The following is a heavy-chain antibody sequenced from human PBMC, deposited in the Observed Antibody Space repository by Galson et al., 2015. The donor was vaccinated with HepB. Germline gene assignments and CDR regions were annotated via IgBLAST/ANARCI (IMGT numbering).Heavy chain of an antibody. CDR2: TYYRSKWFY. CDR3: ARDLATGTVNYFDP. V-gene: IGHV6-1*01. CDR1: GDSVSSNNAA. J-gene: IGHJ5*02. D-gene: IGHD1-1*01. Sequence: CAISGDSVSSNNAAWNWIRQSPSRGLEWLGRTYYRSKWFYDYALSVKSRITINPDTSKNQFSLQLNSVTPEDTAVYYCARDLATGTVNYFDPWGQGTPVTVSS.